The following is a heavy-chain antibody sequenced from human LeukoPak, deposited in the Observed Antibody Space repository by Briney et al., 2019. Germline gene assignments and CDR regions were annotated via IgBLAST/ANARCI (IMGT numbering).Heavy chain of an antibody. CDR1: GFTFSSYW. D-gene: IGHD5-18*01. V-gene: IGHV3-74*01. J-gene: IGHJ4*02. Sequence: GGSLRLSCAASGFTFSSYWMHWVRQAPGKGLVWVSRIYSDGRRTSYADSVKGRFTISRDDAKNTLYLQMNSLRAEDTAVYYCARAGGGYSYGHQGYWGQGTLVTVSS. CDR3: ARAGGGYSYGHQGY. CDR2: IYSDGRRT.